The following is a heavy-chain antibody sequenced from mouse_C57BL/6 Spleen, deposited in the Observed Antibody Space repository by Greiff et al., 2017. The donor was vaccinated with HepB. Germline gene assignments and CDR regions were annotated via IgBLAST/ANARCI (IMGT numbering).Heavy chain of an antibody. J-gene: IGHJ2*01. V-gene: IGHV1-80*01. CDR3: ASSGYYGSSLFDY. CDR1: GYAFSSYW. CDR2: IYPGDGDT. Sequence: VKLVESGAELVKPGASVKISCKASGYAFSSYWMNWVKQRPGKGLEWIGQIYPGDGDTNYNGKFKGKATLTADKSSSTAYMQLSRLTSEDSAVYFCASSGYYGSSLFDYWGQGTTLTVSS. D-gene: IGHD1-1*01.